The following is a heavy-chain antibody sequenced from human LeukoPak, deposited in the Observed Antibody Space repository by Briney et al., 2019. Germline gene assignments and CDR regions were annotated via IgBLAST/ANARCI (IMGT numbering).Heavy chain of an antibody. CDR3: ARVSPGIAENYYYYYMDV. J-gene: IGHJ6*03. V-gene: IGHV1-2*02. Sequence: ASVKVSCKASGYTFTGYYMHWVRQAPGQGLEWMGRINPNSGGTNYAQKFQGRVTMTRDTSISTAYMELSRLRSDDTAVYYCARVSPGIAENYYYYYMDVWGKGTTVTVSS. CDR1: GYTFTGYY. D-gene: IGHD6-13*01. CDR2: INPNSGGT.